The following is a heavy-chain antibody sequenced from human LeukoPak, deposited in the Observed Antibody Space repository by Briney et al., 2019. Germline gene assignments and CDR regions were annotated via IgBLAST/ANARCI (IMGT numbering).Heavy chain of an antibody. CDR3: ARGHCSGGSCYPNWFDP. CDR2: INPSGGST. V-gene: IGHV1-46*01. J-gene: IGHJ5*02. CDR1: GYTFTSYY. D-gene: IGHD2-15*01. Sequence: GASVKVSCKASGYTFTSYYMHWARQAPGQGLEWMGIINPSGGSTSYAQKFQGRVTMTRDTSTSTVYMELSSLRSEDTAVYYCARGHCSGGSCYPNWFDPWGQGTLVTVSS.